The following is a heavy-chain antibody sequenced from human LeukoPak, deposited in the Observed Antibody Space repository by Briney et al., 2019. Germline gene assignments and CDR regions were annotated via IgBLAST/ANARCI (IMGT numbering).Heavy chain of an antibody. V-gene: IGHV1-18*01. J-gene: IGHJ4*02. D-gene: IGHD6-6*01. Sequence: ASVKVSCKASGYDFITYGIGWLRQAPGQGLGWVGWRGIYIGNTDYKPQGRVTRTTDTPTSTAYREVRSLTSDDTAVYYCARGGPFPSGSSSREYYLDYWGQGTLVTVSS. CDR3: ARGGPFPSGSSSREYYLDY. CDR2: RGIYIGNT. CDR1: GYDFITYG.